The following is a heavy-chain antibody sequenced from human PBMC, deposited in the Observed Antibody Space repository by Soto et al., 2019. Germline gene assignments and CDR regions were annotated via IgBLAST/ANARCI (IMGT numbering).Heavy chain of an antibody. Sequence: SETLSLTCTVSGGSISSYYWSWIRQPPGKGLEWIGYIYYSGSTNYNPSLKSRVTISVDTSKNQFSLKLSSVTAADTAVYFCARGGITGEYYYYYYMDVWGKGTTVTVSS. V-gene: IGHV4-59*01. CDR2: IYYSGST. CDR1: GGSISSYY. D-gene: IGHD1-20*01. J-gene: IGHJ6*03. CDR3: ARGGITGEYYYYYYMDV.